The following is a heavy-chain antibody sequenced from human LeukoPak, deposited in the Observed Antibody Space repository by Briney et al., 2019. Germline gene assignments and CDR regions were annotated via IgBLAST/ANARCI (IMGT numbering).Heavy chain of an antibody. V-gene: IGHV3-7*01. CDR2: IKQDGSEE. D-gene: IGHD3-3*01. CDR3: ERLQRDYDFWSGYYTWGFDY. Sequence: GGSLRLSCAASGFTFSSYWMSWVRQAPGQGLEWVANIKQDGSEEYYVDSVKGRFTISGDNAKSSLYLQINSLRDEDTAVYYCERLQRDYDFWSGYYTWGFDYWGQGTLVTVSS. J-gene: IGHJ4*02. CDR1: GFTFSSYW.